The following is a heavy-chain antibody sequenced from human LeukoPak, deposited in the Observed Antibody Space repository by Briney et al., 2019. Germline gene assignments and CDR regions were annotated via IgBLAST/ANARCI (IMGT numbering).Heavy chain of an antibody. CDR2: INHSGST. V-gene: IGHV4-34*01. CDR3: ARRVGFGVVTSIGY. CDR1: GGSFSGYY. J-gene: IGHJ4*02. Sequence: PSETLSLTRAVYGGSFSGYYWSWIRQPPGKGLEWIGEINHSGSTNYNPSLKSRVTISVDTSKNQFSLKLSSVTAADTAVYYCARRVGFGVVTSIGYWGQGTLVTVSS. D-gene: IGHD3-3*01.